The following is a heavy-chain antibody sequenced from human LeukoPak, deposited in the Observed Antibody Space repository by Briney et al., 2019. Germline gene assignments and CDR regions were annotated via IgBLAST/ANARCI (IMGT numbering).Heavy chain of an antibody. J-gene: IGHJ4*02. CDR2: IYYSGST. D-gene: IGHD3-9*01. CDR1: GGSISSSSYY. V-gene: IGHV4-61*05. Sequence: SETLSLTCTVSGGSISSSSYYWSWIRQPPGKGLEWIGYIYYSGSTNYNPSLKSRVTISVDTSKNQFSLKLSSVTAADTAVYYCVYDILTGYRFVDYWGQGTLVTVSS. CDR3: VYDILTGYRFVDY.